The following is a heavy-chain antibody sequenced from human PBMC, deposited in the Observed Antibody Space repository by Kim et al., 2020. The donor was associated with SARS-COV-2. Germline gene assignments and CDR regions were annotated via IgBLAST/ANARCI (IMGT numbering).Heavy chain of an antibody. Sequence: PSLKSRVTISVDTSKTQFSLKLSSVTAADTAVYYCARDGSGSYYRHYFDYWGQGTLVTVSS. D-gene: IGHD3-10*01. CDR3: ARDGSGSYYRHYFDY. J-gene: IGHJ4*02. V-gene: IGHV4-30-2*04.